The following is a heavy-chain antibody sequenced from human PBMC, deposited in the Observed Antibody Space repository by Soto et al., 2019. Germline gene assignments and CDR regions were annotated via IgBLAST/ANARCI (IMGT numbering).Heavy chain of an antibody. CDR1: GGSISRSSYY. D-gene: IGHD3-10*01. CDR3: ATLGFVPADY. CDR2: IYYSGST. Sequence: QLQLQESGPGLVKPSETLSLTCTVSGGSISRSSYYWGLIRQPPGTGLEWIGSIYYSGSTHYNQSLKRRVTIRVDTAKNQFSLKLRSVPDAATAVYFFATLGFVPADYWGQGTRFPVPS. V-gene: IGHV4-39*01. J-gene: IGHJ4*02.